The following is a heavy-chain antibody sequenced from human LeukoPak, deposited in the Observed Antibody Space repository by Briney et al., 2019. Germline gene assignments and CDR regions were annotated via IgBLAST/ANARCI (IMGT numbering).Heavy chain of an antibody. V-gene: IGHV1-2*02. D-gene: IGHD3-22*01. CDR3: ARGPYYYDSSGQNEYFQH. Sequence: ASVKVSCKASGYTFTGYYMHWVRQAPGQGLEWMGWINPNSGGTNYAQKFQGRVTMTRDTSISTAYMELSRLRSDDTAVYSCARGPYYYDSSGQNEYFQHWGQGTLVTVSS. J-gene: IGHJ1*01. CDR2: INPNSGGT. CDR1: GYTFTGYY.